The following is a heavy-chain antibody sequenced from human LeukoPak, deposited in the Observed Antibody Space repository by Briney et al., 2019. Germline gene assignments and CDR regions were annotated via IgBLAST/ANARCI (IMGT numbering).Heavy chain of an antibody. CDR3: ARGFYYYGLDV. V-gene: IGHV1-8*01. J-gene: IGHJ6*02. Sequence: GASVKVSCKASGCTFTRYDISWVRQAPGQGLEWLGWMNPNNGNTGYAQKFQGRVTMTRSTSIDTAYMELNTLTSDDTAAYYCARGFYYYGLDVWGQGTTVTVSS. CDR2: MNPNNGNT. CDR1: GCTFTRYD.